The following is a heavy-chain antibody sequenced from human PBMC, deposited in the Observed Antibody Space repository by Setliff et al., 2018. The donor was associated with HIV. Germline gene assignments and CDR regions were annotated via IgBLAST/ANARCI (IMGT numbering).Heavy chain of an antibody. D-gene: IGHD1-26*01. CDR3: ARDQWVGATADYYYYMDV. Sequence: GGSLRLSCAACGFTFSSYDMHWVRQATGKGLEWVSAIGTAGDTYYPGSVKGQFTISRENARNFLYLQMNSLRAGDTAVYYCARDQWVGATADYYYYMDVWGKGTTVTVSS. CDR1: GFTFSSYD. CDR2: IGTAGDT. J-gene: IGHJ6*03. V-gene: IGHV3-13*03.